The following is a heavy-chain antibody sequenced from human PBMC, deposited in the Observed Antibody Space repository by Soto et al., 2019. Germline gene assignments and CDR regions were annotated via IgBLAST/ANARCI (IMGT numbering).Heavy chain of an antibody. D-gene: IGHD2-15*01. CDR1: GFTFSNNG. J-gene: IGHJ4*02. CDR2: TFYDGSNA. CDR3: ASDCNEGSCYSL. Sequence: QVQLVESGGGVVQPGTSLRLSCAASGFTFSNNGMHWVRQAPGKGLEWMAFTFYDGSNAYYADSVKGRFTISRDNSKNTLDLQMSSLRSDDTAVYYCASDCNEGSCYSLWGQGTLVTVSS. V-gene: IGHV3-30*03.